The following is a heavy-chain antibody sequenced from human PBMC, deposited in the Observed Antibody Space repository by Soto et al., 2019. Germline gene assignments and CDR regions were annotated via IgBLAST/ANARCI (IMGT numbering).Heavy chain of an antibody. D-gene: IGHD6-13*01. CDR1: GYTFASYG. J-gene: IGHJ6*03. CDR2: ISAYNGNT. CDR3: ARVEAATGLLYYYYYMDV. V-gene: IGHV1-18*01. Sequence: ASVEVCCKDSGYTFASYGRRWVRQDPRQGLEWMGWISAYNGNTNYAQKLQGRVTMTTDTSTSTAYMELRSLRSDDTAVYYCARVEAATGLLYYYYYMDVWGKGTTVTVSS.